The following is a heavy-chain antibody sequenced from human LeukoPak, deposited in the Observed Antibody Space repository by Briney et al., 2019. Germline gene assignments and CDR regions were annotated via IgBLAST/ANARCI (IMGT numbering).Heavy chain of an antibody. J-gene: IGHJ4*02. CDR3: AKDVAAAGTFDY. V-gene: IGHV3-23*01. Sequence: GGSLRLSCAASGFTFSSYAMSWVRQAPGKGLEWVSAISGSGGSTYYADSVKGRYTISRDNSKNTLYLQMNSLRAEDTAVYYCAKDVAAAGTFDYWGQGTLVTISS. D-gene: IGHD6-13*01. CDR2: ISGSGGST. CDR1: GFTFSSYA.